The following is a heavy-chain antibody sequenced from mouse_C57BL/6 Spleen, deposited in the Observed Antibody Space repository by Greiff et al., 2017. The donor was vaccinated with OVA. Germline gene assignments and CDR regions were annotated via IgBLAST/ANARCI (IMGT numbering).Heavy chain of an antibody. CDR3: ARRAVDDYDGFAY. J-gene: IGHJ3*01. D-gene: IGHD2-4*01. Sequence: EVQLQQSGPELVKPGASVKISCKASGYTFTDYYMNWVKQSPGKSLEWIGDINPNNGGTSYNQKFKGKATLTVDKSSSTAYMELRSLTSEDSAVYYCARRAVDDYDGFAYWGQGTLVTVSA. CDR1: GYTFTDYY. V-gene: IGHV1-26*01. CDR2: INPNNGGT.